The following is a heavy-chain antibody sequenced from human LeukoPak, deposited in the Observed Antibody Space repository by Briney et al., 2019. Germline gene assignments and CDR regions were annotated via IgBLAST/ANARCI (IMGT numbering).Heavy chain of an antibody. CDR2: INPNSGGT. CDR3: ARQANSSWYPDH. V-gene: IGHV1-2*02. D-gene: IGHD6-13*01. Sequence: ASVKVSCKTSGYTFTGYYMHWVRQAPGQGLEWMGWINPNSGGTSYAQKFQGRVTMTRDTSITTAYMELISMTSDDTAAYYCARQANSSWYPDHWGQGTLVTVSS. CDR1: GYTFTGYY. J-gene: IGHJ4*02.